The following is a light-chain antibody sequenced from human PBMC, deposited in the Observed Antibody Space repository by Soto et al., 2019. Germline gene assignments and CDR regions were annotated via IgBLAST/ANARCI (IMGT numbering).Light chain of an antibody. CDR3: QQYDDVPPT. CDR2: DAS. V-gene: IGKV1-33*01. CDR1: QDISNY. J-gene: IGKJ3*01. Sequence: DIQMTQSPSSLSASVGDRVTITCQASQDISNYLNWYQQKPGKAPELLIYDASNLETGVPSRFSGSGAGTDFTCTISSLQPEDFATYYCQQYDDVPPTFGPGTKVDF.